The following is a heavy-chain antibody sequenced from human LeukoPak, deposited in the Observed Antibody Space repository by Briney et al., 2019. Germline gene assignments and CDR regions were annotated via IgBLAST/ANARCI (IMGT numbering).Heavy chain of an antibody. CDR2: ISYDGSNK. V-gene: IGHV3-30*04. CDR1: GFTFSSYA. Sequence: GGSLRLSCAASGFTFSSYAMHWVRQAPGKGLEWVAVISYDGSNKYYADSVKGRFTISRDNSKNTLYLQMNSLRAEDTAVYYCARDRDYGGKRYLDYWGQGTLVTVSS. D-gene: IGHD4-23*01. J-gene: IGHJ4*02. CDR3: ARDRDYGGKRYLDY.